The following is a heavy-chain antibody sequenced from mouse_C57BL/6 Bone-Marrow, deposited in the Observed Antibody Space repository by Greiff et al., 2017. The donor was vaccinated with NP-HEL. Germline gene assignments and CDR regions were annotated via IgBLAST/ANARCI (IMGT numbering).Heavy chain of an antibody. Sequence: QVQLQQSGAELVRPGTSVKMSCKASGYTFTNYWIGWAKQRPGHGLEWIGDIYPGGGYTNYNEKFKGKATLTADKSSSTAYMQFSSLTSEDSAIYDCARRGLGRGFAYWGQGTLVTVSA. D-gene: IGHD4-1*01. CDR1: GYTFTNYW. CDR2: IYPGGGYT. CDR3: ARRGLGRGFAY. J-gene: IGHJ3*01. V-gene: IGHV1-63*01.